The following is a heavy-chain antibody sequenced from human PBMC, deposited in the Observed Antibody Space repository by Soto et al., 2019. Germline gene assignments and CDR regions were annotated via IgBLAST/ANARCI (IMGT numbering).Heavy chain of an antibody. J-gene: IGHJ4*02. V-gene: IGHV3-33*01. Sequence: GGSLRLSCAASGFTFSSYGMHWVRQAPGKGLEWVAVIWYDGSNKYYADSVKGRFTISRDNSKNTLYLQMNSLRAEDTAVYYCAIDLRHSGPPIFDYWGQGTLVTVSS. D-gene: IGHD6-19*01. CDR3: AIDLRHSGPPIFDY. CDR2: IWYDGSNK. CDR1: GFTFSSYG.